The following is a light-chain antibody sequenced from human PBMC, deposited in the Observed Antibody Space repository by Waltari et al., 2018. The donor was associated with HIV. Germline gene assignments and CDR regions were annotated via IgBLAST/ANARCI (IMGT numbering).Light chain of an antibody. V-gene: IGKV4-1*01. CDR1: QRVLASSANQHY. CDR3: QKYFLTPFT. CDR2: LAY. Sequence: DIVMTQSPDSLAVSLGAMATINCPSSQRVLASSANQHYLAWYQQRPGQPPTLLIYLAYSRESGVPDRFSGSGSGTDFALTISSLQAEDVAVYYCQKYFLTPFTFGGGTKVEIK. J-gene: IGKJ4*01.